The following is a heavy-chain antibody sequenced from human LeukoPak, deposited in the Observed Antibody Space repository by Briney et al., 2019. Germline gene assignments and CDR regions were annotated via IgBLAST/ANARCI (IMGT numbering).Heavy chain of an antibody. CDR3: ARRTWGGPHYFDH. J-gene: IGHJ4*02. CDR2: IYYSGST. CDR1: GGSISTTSYY. Sequence: SETLSLTCTVSGGSISTTSYYWGWIRQPPGKGLEWIGNIYYSGSTFYSPSFKSRVTISVDTSKNQFSLKVNSVTAADTAVYFCARRTWGGPHYFDHWGQGTLVTVSS. V-gene: IGHV4-39*01. D-gene: IGHD3-3*01.